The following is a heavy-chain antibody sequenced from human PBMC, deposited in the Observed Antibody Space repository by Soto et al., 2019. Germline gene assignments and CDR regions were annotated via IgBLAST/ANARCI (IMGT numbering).Heavy chain of an antibody. Sequence: QVQLVESGGGVVQPGRSLRLSCAASGFTFSSYGMHWVRQAPGKGLEWVAVIWYDGSNKYYADSVKGRFTISRDNSKNALYLQMNSLRAGDTAVYYCARDREVATIFGYFDLWGRGTLVTVSS. CDR3: ARDREVATIFGYFDL. V-gene: IGHV3-33*01. J-gene: IGHJ2*01. D-gene: IGHD5-12*01. CDR1: GFTFSSYG. CDR2: IWYDGSNK.